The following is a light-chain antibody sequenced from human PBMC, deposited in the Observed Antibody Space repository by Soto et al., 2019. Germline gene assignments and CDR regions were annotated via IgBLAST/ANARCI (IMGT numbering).Light chain of an antibody. CDR2: WAS. V-gene: IGKV4-1*01. Sequence: DIVMTQSPDSLAVSLGERATINCKSSQNLLYSANKKNYLAWYQHKPGQPPKLLIYWASTRESGVPDRFSGSGSGTDFTLTISGLQAEDVAVYYCQQYYNVPVTFGQGTKLEIK. J-gene: IGKJ2*01. CDR1: QNLLYSANKKNY. CDR3: QQYYNVPVT.